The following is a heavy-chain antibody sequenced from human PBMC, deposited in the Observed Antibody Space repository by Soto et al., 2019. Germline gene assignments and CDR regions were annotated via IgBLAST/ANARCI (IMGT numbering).Heavy chain of an antibody. Sequence: SETLSLTCTVSGGSIGSYYWSWIRQPPGKGLEWIGYIYYSGSTNYNPSLKSRVTISVDTSKNQFSLKLSSVTAADTAVYYCARRSLNYLFDYWGQGTLVTVSS. CDR1: GGSIGSYY. D-gene: IGHD1-7*01. J-gene: IGHJ4*02. V-gene: IGHV4-59*08. CDR3: ARRSLNYLFDY. CDR2: IYYSGST.